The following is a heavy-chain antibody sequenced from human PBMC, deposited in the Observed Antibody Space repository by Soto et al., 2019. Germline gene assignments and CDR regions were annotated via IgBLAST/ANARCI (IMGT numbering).Heavy chain of an antibody. D-gene: IGHD6-6*01. CDR2: VYHTGTT. V-gene: IGHV4-39*01. CDR1: GGSIGSSTYY. CDR3: ARPHYSRSSHFDY. Sequence: QLQLQESGPGLVKPSETLSLTCTVSGGSIGSSTYYWSWIRQPPGKGLEWIGGVYHTGTTYYNPALKSPVTISVDTSKNQFSLKLTSVTAADTAVYYCARPHYSRSSHFDYWRQGTLVTVSS. J-gene: IGHJ4*02.